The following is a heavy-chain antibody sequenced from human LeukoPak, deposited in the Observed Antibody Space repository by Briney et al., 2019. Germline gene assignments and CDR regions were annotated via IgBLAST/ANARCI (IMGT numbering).Heavy chain of an antibody. J-gene: IGHJ4*02. Sequence: GESLKISFKGSGYSFTNYWIGWVRLMPGKGVEWMGIIYPGDSDTRYSPSFQGQVTTSADKSISTAYLQRSSLKASDTAMYYCARRTDRSFWYLDYWGQGTLVTVSS. CDR2: IYPGDSDT. CDR1: GYSFTNYW. V-gene: IGHV5-51*01. CDR3: ARRTDRSFWYLDY.